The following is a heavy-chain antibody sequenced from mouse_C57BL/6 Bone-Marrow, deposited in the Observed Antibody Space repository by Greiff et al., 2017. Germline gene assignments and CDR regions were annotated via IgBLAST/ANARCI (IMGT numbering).Heavy chain of an antibody. CDR2: ISYSGST. J-gene: IGHJ4*01. V-gene: IGHV3-8*01. CDR1: GYSINSDY. CDR3: ARAYYSNYDYAMDD. D-gene: IGHD2-5*01. Sequence: EVMLVESGPGLAKPSQTLSLTCSVTGYSINSDYWNWIRKFPENKLEYIGYISYSGSTYYNTSLKSRIAITRDTSKNQYYLQLNSVTTEDTATYYCARAYYSNYDYAMDDWGQGTSVTVSS.